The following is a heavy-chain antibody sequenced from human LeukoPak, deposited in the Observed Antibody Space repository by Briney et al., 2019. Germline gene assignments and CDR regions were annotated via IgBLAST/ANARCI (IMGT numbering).Heavy chain of an antibody. J-gene: IGHJ3*02. CDR3: ARAIGNRTPGAFDI. CDR1: GGSISSYY. V-gene: IGHV4-4*09. D-gene: IGHD1-14*01. Sequence: PSETLSLTCTVSGGSISSYYWSWIRQPPGKGLEWIGYIYTSGSTNYNPSLKSRVTISVDTSKNQFSLKLSSETAADTAVYYCARAIGNRTPGAFDIWGQGTMVTVSS. CDR2: IYTSGST.